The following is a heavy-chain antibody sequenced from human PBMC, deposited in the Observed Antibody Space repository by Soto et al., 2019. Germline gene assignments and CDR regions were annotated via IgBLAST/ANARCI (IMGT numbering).Heavy chain of an antibody. Sequence: QVQLQESGPGLVKPSQTLSLTCTVSGGSIDNYEYYWTWIRQPPGKGLEWVGYIYYSGRTNYNPSLNSRLTISLDTSKNQFSLRLTSVSAADPAMYYCARDRSNSPDYFDFWGQGTLVTVSS. CDR1: GGSIDNYEYY. J-gene: IGHJ4*02. CDR2: IYYSGRT. D-gene: IGHD6-6*01. CDR3: ARDRSNSPDYFDF. V-gene: IGHV4-30-4*01.